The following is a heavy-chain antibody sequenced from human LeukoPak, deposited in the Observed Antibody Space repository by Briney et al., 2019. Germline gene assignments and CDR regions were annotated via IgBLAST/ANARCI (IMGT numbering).Heavy chain of an antibody. V-gene: IGHV3-30*03. CDR2: ISYDGSNK. Sequence: GGSLRLSCAASGFTFSTYGMHWVRQAPGKGLEWVAVISYDGSNKYYADSVKGRFTISRDNSKNTLYLQMNSLRAEDTAVYYCAREGTYYDILTGYTAKATFDYWGQGTLATVSS. CDR3: AREGTYYDILTGYTAKATFDY. D-gene: IGHD3-9*01. CDR1: GFTFSTYG. J-gene: IGHJ4*02.